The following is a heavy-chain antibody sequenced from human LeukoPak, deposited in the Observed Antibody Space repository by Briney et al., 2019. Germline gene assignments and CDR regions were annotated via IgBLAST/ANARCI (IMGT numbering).Heavy chain of an antibody. Sequence: PSETLSLTCAVYGGSFSGYYWSWIRQPPGKGLEWIGEINHSGSTNYNPSLKSRVTISVDTSKNQFSLKLSSVTAADTAVYYCARGFYDFWSGPSPTYYYYYGMDAWGQGTTVTVSS. CDR1: GGSFSGYY. V-gene: IGHV4-34*01. J-gene: IGHJ6*02. CDR2: INHSGST. D-gene: IGHD3-3*01. CDR3: ARGFYDFWSGPSPTYYYYYGMDA.